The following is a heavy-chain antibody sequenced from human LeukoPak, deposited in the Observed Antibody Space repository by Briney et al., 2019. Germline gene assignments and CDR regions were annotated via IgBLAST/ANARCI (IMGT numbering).Heavy chain of an antibody. CDR1: GYTFTDYH. Sequence: GASVKVSCKASGYTFTDYHMHWVRQAPGQGFEWMGWINPNDGDTNYAQKFQGRVTMTRDTSISTAYMELSSLRSEDTAVYYCATHSGYRSSDYWGQGTLVTVSS. V-gene: IGHV1-2*02. J-gene: IGHJ4*02. CDR3: ATHSGYRSSDY. CDR2: INPNDGDT. D-gene: IGHD5-12*01.